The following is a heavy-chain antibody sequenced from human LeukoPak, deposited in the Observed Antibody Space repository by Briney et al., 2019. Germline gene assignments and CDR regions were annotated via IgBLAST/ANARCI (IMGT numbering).Heavy chain of an antibody. J-gene: IGHJ4*02. V-gene: IGHV3-21*01. CDR1: GFTFSTYT. D-gene: IGHD3-16*01. CDR2: ISSGSTYI. CDR3: VKEGSETYYDYFDY. Sequence: GGSLRLSCAASGFTFSTYTMNWVRQAPGKGLEWISSISSGSTYIFYADSVKGRLTISRDNAKDSLYLQMDSLRDDDTAVYYCVKEGSETYYDYFDYWGQGTLVTVSS.